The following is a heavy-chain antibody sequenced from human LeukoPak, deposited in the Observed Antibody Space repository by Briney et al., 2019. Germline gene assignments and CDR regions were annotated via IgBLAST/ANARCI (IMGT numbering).Heavy chain of an antibody. CDR2: ISSSSSTI. V-gene: IGHV3-48*02. J-gene: IGHJ4*02. CDR3: ETQSGSYHFFDY. Sequence: SYISSSSSTIYYADSVKGRFTISRDNAKNSLCLQMNSLRDEDTAVYYCETQSGSYHFFDYWGQGTLVTVSS. D-gene: IGHD1-26*01.